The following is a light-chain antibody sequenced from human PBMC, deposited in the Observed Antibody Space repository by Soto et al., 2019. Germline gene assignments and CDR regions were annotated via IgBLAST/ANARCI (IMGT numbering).Light chain of an antibody. Sequence: AIQLTQSPSSLSASVGDRVTITCRASQGISSALAWYQQKPGKSPNLLIYDVSSLESGVPSRFSGSGSGTDFTLTISSLQPEDFATYFCQQTYSTLYTFGPGTKLEIK. V-gene: IGKV1-13*02. CDR3: QQTYSTLYT. CDR1: QGISSA. J-gene: IGKJ2*01. CDR2: DVS.